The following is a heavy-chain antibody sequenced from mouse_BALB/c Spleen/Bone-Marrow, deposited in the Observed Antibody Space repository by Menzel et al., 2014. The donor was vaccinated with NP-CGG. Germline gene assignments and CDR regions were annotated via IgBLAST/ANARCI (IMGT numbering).Heavy chain of an antibody. D-gene: IGHD2-1*01. CDR1: GYTFTSYW. CDR3: ARSYGKNVDY. J-gene: IGHJ2*01. CDR2: INPSTGYT. V-gene: IGHV1-7*01. Sequence: VQLVGSGAELAKPGAPVKMSCKASGYTFTSYWMHWVEQRPGQGLEWIGNINPSTGYTEYNQKFKDKATLTADKSSSTAYMQLNSLTTEDSAVYYCARSYGKNVDYWGQGTTLTVSS.